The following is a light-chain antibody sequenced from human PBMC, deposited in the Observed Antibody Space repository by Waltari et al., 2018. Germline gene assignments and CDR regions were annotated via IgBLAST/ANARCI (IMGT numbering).Light chain of an antibody. Sequence: QSALTQPRSVSGSPGQSVTISCTGTSSDVGGYKSVSWYQQHPGKAPKLMIYDVSKRPSGVPDRFSGSKSGNTASLTISGLQAEDEADYYCCSYAGSYDVVFGGGTKLTVL. J-gene: IGLJ2*01. V-gene: IGLV2-11*01. CDR3: CSYAGSYDVV. CDR2: DVS. CDR1: SSDVGGYKS.